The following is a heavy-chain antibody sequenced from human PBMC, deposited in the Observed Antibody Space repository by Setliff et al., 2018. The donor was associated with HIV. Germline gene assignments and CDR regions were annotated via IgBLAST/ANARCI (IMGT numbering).Heavy chain of an antibody. Sequence: PGGSLRLSCAASGFSFSSSEMNWVRQAPGKGLEWVSYISSSESARFYAESVKGRFTISRDNARNSLYLQMISVRDEDTAVYYCAREPKIWSGYYSHFYYMDVWGKGTTVTVSS. CDR3: AREPKIWSGYYSHFYYMDV. D-gene: IGHD3-3*01. J-gene: IGHJ6*03. CDR1: GFSFSSSE. V-gene: IGHV3-48*03. CDR2: ISSSESAR.